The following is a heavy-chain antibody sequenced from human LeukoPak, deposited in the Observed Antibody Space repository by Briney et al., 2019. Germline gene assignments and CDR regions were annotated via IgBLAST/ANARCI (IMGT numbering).Heavy chain of an antibody. D-gene: IGHD6-6*01. J-gene: IGHJ6*02. CDR1: GFTFSSYS. CDR3: ARDHQTYSSPLPGSYYYGMDV. Sequence: GGSLRLSCAASGFTFSSYSMNWVRQAPGKGLEWVSSISSSSSYIYYADSVKGRFTISRDNAKNSLYLQMNSLRAEDTAVYYCARDHQTYSSPLPGSYYYGMDVWGQGTTVTVSS. CDR2: ISSSSSYI. V-gene: IGHV3-21*01.